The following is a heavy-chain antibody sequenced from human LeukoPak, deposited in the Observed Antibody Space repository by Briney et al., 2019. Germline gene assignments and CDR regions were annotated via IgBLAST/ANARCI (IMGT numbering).Heavy chain of an antibody. CDR1: GASFSGYY. Sequence: KPSETLSLTCAVYGASFSGYYWSWIRQPPGKGLEWIGEINHSGRTNYNPSLKSRVTISVDTSKNQFSLKLSSVTAADTAVYDCARGSTRQWRDAFDIWGQGTMVTVSS. CDR2: INHSGRT. D-gene: IGHD6-19*01. V-gene: IGHV4-34*01. J-gene: IGHJ3*02. CDR3: ARGSTRQWRDAFDI.